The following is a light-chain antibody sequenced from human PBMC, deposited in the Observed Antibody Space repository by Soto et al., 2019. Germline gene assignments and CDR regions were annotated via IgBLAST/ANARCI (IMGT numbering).Light chain of an antibody. J-gene: IGKJ1*01. Sequence: EIVLTQSPGTLSLTPGERATLSCRASQSVSSTFLAWYQQKPGQAPKVLIYGASTRATGIPDRFSGSESGTDFTLTISRLEPEDFAMYYCQQYESSRTFGQGTKVEMK. V-gene: IGKV3-20*01. CDR2: GAS. CDR1: QSVSSTF. CDR3: QQYESSRT.